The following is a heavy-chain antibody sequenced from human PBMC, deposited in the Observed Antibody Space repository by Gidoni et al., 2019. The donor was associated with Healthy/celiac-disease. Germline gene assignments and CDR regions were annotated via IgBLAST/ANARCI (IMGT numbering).Heavy chain of an antibody. J-gene: IGHJ4*02. Sequence: EVQLLESGGGLVQPGGSLRLSCAASGSPFSSYAMSWVRQAPGKGLEWVSAISGRGGSKYYADSVKGRFTISRDNSKNTLYLQMNSLRAEDTAVYYWAKIGDYMIVSRGLSDWGQGTLVTVSS. CDR1: GSPFSSYA. CDR3: AKIGDYMIVSRGLSD. CDR2: ISGRGGSK. D-gene: IGHD3-22*01. V-gene: IGHV3-23*01.